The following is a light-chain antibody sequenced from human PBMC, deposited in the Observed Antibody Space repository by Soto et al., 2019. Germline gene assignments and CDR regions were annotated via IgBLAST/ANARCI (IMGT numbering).Light chain of an antibody. CDR2: DTS. V-gene: IGKV3-20*01. Sequence: EIVLTQSPGTLSLSPGEIATLSCRASQSISSNYLGWYQQKPGQAPRLLIYDTSSRATGIPDRFSGSGSGTDSTLTNSRLEHEDFAVYYCQQYANSPPFTFGQGTKLEI. CDR3: QQYANSPPFT. J-gene: IGKJ2*01. CDR1: QSISSNY.